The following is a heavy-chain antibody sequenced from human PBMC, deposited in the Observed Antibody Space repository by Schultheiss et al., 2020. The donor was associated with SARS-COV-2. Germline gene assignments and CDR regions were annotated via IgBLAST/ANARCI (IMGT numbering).Heavy chain of an antibody. CDR2: INHSGST. V-gene: IGHV4-39*01. CDR1: GGSISSGDYY. J-gene: IGHJ4*02. CDR3: ARCGYYSLYYFDY. Sequence: SETLSLTCTVSGGSISSGDYYWSWIRQPPGKGLEWIGEINHSGSTDYNPSLRSRVTISADTSKDQFSLTVTSVTAADTAVYYCARCGYYSLYYFDYWGPGNLVTVSS. D-gene: IGHD3-22*01.